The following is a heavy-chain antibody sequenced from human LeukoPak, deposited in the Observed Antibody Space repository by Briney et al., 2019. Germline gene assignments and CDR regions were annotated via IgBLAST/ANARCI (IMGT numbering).Heavy chain of an antibody. CDR2: IYTSGST. CDR3: ARGPGYCYYGMDV. CDR1: GCTISSYY. J-gene: IGHJ6*02. Sequence: SETLSLNCTVSGCTISSYYWSWIRQPAGKGLEWIGRIYTSGSTNYNPSLKSRVTMSVDTSKNQFSLKLSSVTAADTAVYYCARGPGYCYYGMDVWGQGTTVTVSS. V-gene: IGHV4-4*07.